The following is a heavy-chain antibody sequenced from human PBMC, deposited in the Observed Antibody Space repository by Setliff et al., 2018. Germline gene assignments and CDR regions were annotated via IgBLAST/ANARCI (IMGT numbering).Heavy chain of an antibody. V-gene: IGHV4-39*07. Sequence: SETLSLTCSVSGGSISSSSCYWDWIRQPPGKGLEWIASIYYSGSTYYNPSLKSRVTISVDTSKTQFSLKLNSMTTADTAVYYCARGGTYRYFDYWGQGTLVTVSS. CDR3: ARGGTYRYFDY. CDR2: IYYSGST. J-gene: IGHJ4*02. CDR1: GGSISSSSCY.